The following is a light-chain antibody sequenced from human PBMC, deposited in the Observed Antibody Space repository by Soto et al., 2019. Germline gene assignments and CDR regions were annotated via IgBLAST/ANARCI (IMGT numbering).Light chain of an antibody. Sequence: EILMTQSPATLSVSPGERATLSCRASQSINTNLAWYQQKPGQSPRLLIFGASTRATGSPARVSGSGSGTGFTLTISSLQSEDFAVYYCQQYNNWPFTFGQGTRLEIK. V-gene: IGKV3-15*01. CDR1: QSINTN. J-gene: IGKJ5*01. CDR2: GAS. CDR3: QQYNNWPFT.